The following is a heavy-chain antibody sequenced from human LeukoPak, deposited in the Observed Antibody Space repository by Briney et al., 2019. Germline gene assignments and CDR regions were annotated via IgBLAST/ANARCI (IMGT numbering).Heavy chain of an antibody. V-gene: IGHV1-2*02. CDR2: INPNSGGT. D-gene: IGHD6-13*01. J-gene: IGHJ4*02. CDR1: GYTFTGYY. Sequence: ASVKVSCKASGYTFTGYYMHWVRQAPGQGLEWMGWINPNSGGTNYAQKFQGRVTMTRDTSISTAYMELSRLRSDDTAVYYCARAYSSSWYWDFDYWGQGTLVTVSS. CDR3: ARAYSSSWYWDFDY.